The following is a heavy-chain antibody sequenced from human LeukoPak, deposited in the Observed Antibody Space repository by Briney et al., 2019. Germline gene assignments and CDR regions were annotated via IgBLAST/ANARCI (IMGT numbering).Heavy chain of an antibody. Sequence: ASVKVSCKASGYTFTSYDINWVRQATGQGLEWMGWMNPNSGNTGYAQKFQGRVTMTRNTSISTAYMELSSLRSEDTAVYYCARDRNYSYGLFDYWGQGTLVTVSS. D-gene: IGHD5-18*01. CDR3: ARDRNYSYGLFDY. CDR1: GYTFTSYD. CDR2: MNPNSGNT. V-gene: IGHV1-8*01. J-gene: IGHJ4*02.